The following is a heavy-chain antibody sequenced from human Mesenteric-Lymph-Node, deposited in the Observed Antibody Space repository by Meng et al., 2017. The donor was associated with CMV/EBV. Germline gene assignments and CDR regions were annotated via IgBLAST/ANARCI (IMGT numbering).Heavy chain of an antibody. CDR3: AKDDDYYGSGSYLDY. D-gene: IGHD3-10*01. V-gene: IGHV3-23*01. Sequence: SGFTFSSYAMSWVRQAPGKGLEWVSAISGSGGSTYYADSVKGRFTISRDNSKNTLYLQMNSLRAEDTAVYYCAKDDDYYGSGSYLDYWGQGTLVTVSS. CDR1: GFTFSSYA. J-gene: IGHJ4*02. CDR2: ISGSGGST.